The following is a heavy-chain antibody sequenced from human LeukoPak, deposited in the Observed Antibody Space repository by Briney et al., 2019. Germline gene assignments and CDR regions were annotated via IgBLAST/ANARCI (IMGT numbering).Heavy chain of an antibody. V-gene: IGHV4-39*07. CDR2: IFHNGKT. Sequence: SETLSLTCTVSGGSVNTSDYYWGWIRQTPGKGLEWIGDIFHNGKTNYNPSLKGRVTISIDTSNNQFSLRLPSVTAADTAVYCARIFDSRGQGTLVTVSS. CDR3: RIFDS. CDR1: GGSVNTSDYY. D-gene: IGHD2-15*01. J-gene: IGHJ4*02.